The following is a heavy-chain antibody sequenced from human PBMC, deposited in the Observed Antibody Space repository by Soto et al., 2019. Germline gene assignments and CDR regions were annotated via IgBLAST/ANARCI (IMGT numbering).Heavy chain of an antibody. J-gene: IGHJ3*02. V-gene: IGHV3-64*01. CDR3: ARVSGLRQAAFDI. CDR1: GFTLSDYS. CDR2: ISYKGDTT. D-gene: IGHD1-1*01. Sequence: EVQLVESGGGLVQPGGSLRLSCAASGFTLSDYSMHWVRQAAGKGLEYVSAISYKGDTTYYANSVKGRFTISRDNSKNTLYLQMGCLRAEDMAVYYCARVSGLRQAAFDIWGQGTMVTVSS.